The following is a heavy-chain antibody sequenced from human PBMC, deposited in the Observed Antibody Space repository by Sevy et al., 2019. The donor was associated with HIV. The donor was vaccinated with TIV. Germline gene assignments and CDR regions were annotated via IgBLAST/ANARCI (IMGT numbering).Heavy chain of an antibody. CDR1: GYSFTKFW. D-gene: IGHD3-22*01. Sequence: GESLKISCKGSGYSFTKFWIGWARQMPGKGLEGMGIIYPGGSNTRYSPSFQGQVTSPADKSIGTAYLQWSGLQASDTAMDYGARYVYYYDSGGYYAIDSWGQGTPVTVSS. J-gene: IGHJ4*02. CDR3: ARYVYYYDSGGYYAIDS. V-gene: IGHV5-51*01. CDR2: IYPGGSNT.